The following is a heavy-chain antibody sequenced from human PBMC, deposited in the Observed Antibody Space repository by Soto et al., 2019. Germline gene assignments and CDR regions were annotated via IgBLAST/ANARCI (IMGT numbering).Heavy chain of an antibody. CDR3: VKDIGGPDYGDYGFDS. CDR2: ISLDGSRA. V-gene: IGHV3-9*01. J-gene: IGHJ4*02. Sequence: EVLLVESGGALVQPGRSLRLSCAASGFTFDDYAMHWVRQPPGKGLEWVSGISLDGSRAGYADSVKGRFTISRDNARNSLYLQINILRPEDTALYYCVKDIGGPDYGDYGFDSWGQGTLITVSS. CDR1: GFTFDDYA. D-gene: IGHD4-17*01.